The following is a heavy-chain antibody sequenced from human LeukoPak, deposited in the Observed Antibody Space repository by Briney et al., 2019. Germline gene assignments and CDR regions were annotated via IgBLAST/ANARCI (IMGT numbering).Heavy chain of an antibody. V-gene: IGHV4-38-2*01. CDR2: IHHIGNT. D-gene: IGHD2-21*02. CDR1: GYSISSSNY. CDR3: ARVLIVVVTEEYDAFDI. Sequence: SETLSLTCAVSGYSISSSNYWGWIRQPPGKGLEWIGNIHHIGNTYCNPSLKNRVTISLDTSKNQFSLKLSSVTAADTAVYYCARVLIVVVTEEYDAFDIWGQGTMVTVSS. J-gene: IGHJ3*02.